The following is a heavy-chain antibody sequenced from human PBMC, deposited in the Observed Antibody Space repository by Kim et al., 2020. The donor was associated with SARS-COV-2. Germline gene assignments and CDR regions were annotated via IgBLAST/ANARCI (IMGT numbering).Heavy chain of an antibody. V-gene: IGHV3-30-3*01. D-gene: IGHD5-12*01. Sequence: GGSLRLSCAASGFTFSSYAMHWVRQAPGKGLEWVAVISYDGSNKYYADSVKGRFTISRDNSKNTLYLQMNSLRAEDTAVYYCARDDRRDGYNTLYYFDYWGQGTLVTVSS. CDR1: GFTFSSYA. CDR3: ARDDRRDGYNTLYYFDY. J-gene: IGHJ4*02. CDR2: ISYDGSNK.